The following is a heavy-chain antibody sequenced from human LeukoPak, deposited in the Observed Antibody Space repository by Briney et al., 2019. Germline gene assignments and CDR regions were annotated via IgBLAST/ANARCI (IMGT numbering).Heavy chain of an antibody. J-gene: IGHJ4*02. CDR2: ISSCGNYI. CDR3: ARDSIQQQLVLEDRGYPYYFEH. V-gene: IGHV3-21*01. CDR1: RFTFSSYS. D-gene: IGHD6-13*01. Sequence: PGGSLRLSCAASRFTFSSYSMNWVRQAPGKGLEWVSSISSCGNYIYYADSVKGRFTISRDNAKNSLYLQMNSLIAEDTAVYYCARDSIQQQLVLEDRGYPYYFEHWGQGTLVTPSA.